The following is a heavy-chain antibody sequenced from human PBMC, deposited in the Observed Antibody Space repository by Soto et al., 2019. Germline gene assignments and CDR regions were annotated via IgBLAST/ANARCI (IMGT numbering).Heavy chain of an antibody. J-gene: IGHJ5*02. CDR1: GGTCSSYA. Sequence: QVQLVQSGAEVKKPGSSVKVSCNASGGTCSSYAISWVRQAPGQGLEWMGGIIPIFGTANYAQQFQGRVTITADESTSTAYMDLSSMRSADTAVYYCARGYCSSTSCRKYNWFDTWGQGTLVTVSS. D-gene: IGHD2-2*01. V-gene: IGHV1-69*01. CDR3: ARGYCSSTSCRKYNWFDT. CDR2: IIPIFGTA.